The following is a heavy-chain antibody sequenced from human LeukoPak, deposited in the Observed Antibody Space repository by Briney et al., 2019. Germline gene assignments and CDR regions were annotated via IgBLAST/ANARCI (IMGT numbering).Heavy chain of an antibody. CDR2: IYNDGSST. CDR3: ARDRAGGDRVTYYYYYMDV. V-gene: IGHV3-74*01. J-gene: IGHJ6*03. D-gene: IGHD4-17*01. Sequence: GGSLRLSCAASRFTFSNYWMHWVRQAPGKGLVWVSRIYNDGSSTSYADSVKGRFTISRDNAKNSLYLQMNSLRAEDTAVYYCARDRAGGDRVTYYYYYMDVWGKGTTVTVSS. CDR1: RFTFSNYW.